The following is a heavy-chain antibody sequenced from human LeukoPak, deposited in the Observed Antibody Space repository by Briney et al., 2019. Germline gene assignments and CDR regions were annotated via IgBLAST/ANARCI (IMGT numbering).Heavy chain of an antibody. J-gene: IGHJ6*03. CDR1: GYTFTGYY. CDR2: INPNSGGT. Sequence: GASVKVSCKASGYTFTGYYMHWVRQAPRQGLEWMGWINPNSGGTNYAQKFQGRVTMTRDTSISTAYMELGRLRSDDTAVYYCARGSPRHLYYYYYIDVWGKGTTVTISS. CDR3: ARGSPRHLYYYYYIDV. V-gene: IGHV1-2*02.